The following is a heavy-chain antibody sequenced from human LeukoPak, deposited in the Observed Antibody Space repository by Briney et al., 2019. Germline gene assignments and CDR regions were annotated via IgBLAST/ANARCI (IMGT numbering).Heavy chain of an antibody. V-gene: IGHV1-46*02. Sequence: ASVKVSCKASGYTFNSSYMHWVRQAPGQGLEWMGIINPSDDSTRYAQKFQGRVTMTKDTSTNTVYMHLSSLSSDDTAVHYCARAAASDYWGQGTLVTVSS. D-gene: IGHD2-15*01. CDR1: GYTFNSSY. J-gene: IGHJ4*02. CDR2: INPSDDST. CDR3: ARAAASDY.